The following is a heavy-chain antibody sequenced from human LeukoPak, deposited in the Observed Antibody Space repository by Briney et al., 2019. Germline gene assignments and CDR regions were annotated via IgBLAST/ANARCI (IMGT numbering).Heavy chain of an antibody. CDR1: GFTVSTYA. CDR2: ISGSGGRT. V-gene: IGHV3-23*01. CDR3: AKDQGDYSSGWSIFDY. J-gene: IGHJ4*02. D-gene: IGHD6-19*01. Sequence: GGSLRLAWAASGFTVSTYAMSWVRHAPGKGLEWVSGISGSGGRTYYADSVKGRFTISSDNSKNTLYLQMNRLRAEDTAVYYCAKDQGDYSSGWSIFDYWGQGSLVTVSS.